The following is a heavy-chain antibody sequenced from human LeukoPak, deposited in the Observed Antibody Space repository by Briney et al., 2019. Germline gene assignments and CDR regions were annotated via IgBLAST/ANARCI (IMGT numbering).Heavy chain of an antibody. J-gene: IGHJ4*02. CDR3: ARAGLVVATTLLPYYFDY. V-gene: IGHV3-64*01. Sequence: GGSLRLSCAASGFTFSSYAMHWVRQAPGKGLEYVSAISSNGGSTYYANSVKGRFTISRDNSKNTLYLQMGSLRAEDMAVYYCARAGLVVATTLLPYYFDYWGQGTLVTVSS. CDR2: ISSNGGST. CDR1: GFTFSSYA. D-gene: IGHD5-12*01.